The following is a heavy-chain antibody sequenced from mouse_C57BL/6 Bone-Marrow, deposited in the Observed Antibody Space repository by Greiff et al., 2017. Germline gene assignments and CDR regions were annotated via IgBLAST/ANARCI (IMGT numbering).Heavy chain of an antibody. V-gene: IGHV1-69*01. CDR2: IDASDSYT. CDR3: ARRGGDPAWFAY. J-gene: IGHJ3*01. Sequence: VQLQQPGAELVMPGASVTLSCKASGYTFTSYWMHWVKQRPGQGLEWIGEIDASDSYTNYNQKLKGKSTLTVDKSSSTAYMQLSSLTSEDSAVYYCARRGGDPAWFAYWGQGTLVTVSA. CDR1: GYTFTSYW.